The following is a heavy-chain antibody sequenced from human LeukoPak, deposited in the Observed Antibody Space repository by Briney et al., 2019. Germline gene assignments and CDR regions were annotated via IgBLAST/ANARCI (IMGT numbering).Heavy chain of an antibody. Sequence: SETLSLTCTVSGVSISGSHYWGWIRQPPGKGLDWIGSISYSGTTCYNPSLKGRVTISVDTSKNQFSLKLNSVTAADTAIYYCATKPVPSSIAAVDYWGQGTLVTVSS. CDR1: GVSISGSHY. CDR2: ISYSGTT. V-gene: IGHV4-39*01. CDR3: ATKPVPSSIAAVDY. J-gene: IGHJ4*02. D-gene: IGHD6-13*01.